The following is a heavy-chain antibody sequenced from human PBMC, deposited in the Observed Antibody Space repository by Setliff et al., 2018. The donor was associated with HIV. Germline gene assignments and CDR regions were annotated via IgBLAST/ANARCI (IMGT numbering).Heavy chain of an antibody. CDR2: INHRGST. CDR3: ATWRGVGATA. J-gene: IGHJ4*02. CDR1: GGSLSGYY. D-gene: IGHD1-26*01. Sequence: SQTLSLTCAVYGGSLSGYYWSWIRQSPGKGLEWIGEINHRGSTNYNPSFKSRVTISPDTSKNQFSLKMNSVTAADTAVYYCATWRGVGATAWGQGTLVTVSS. V-gene: IGHV4-34*01.